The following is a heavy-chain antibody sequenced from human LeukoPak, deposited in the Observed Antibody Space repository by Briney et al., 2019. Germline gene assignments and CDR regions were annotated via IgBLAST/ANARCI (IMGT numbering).Heavy chain of an antibody. Sequence: GGSLRLSCAASGFTVSSNYMSWVRQATGKGLEWVSVIYSGGSTYYADSVKGRFTISRDNSKNTLYLQMNSLRAEDTAVYYCARGLCSRSLCYLDYWGQGTLGTVSS. D-gene: IGHD2-8*02. CDR3: ARGLCSRSLCYLDY. CDR2: IYSGGST. V-gene: IGHV3-66*02. J-gene: IGHJ4*02. CDR1: GFTVSSNY.